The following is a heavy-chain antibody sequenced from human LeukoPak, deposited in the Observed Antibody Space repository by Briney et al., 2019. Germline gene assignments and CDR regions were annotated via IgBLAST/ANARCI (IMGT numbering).Heavy chain of an antibody. D-gene: IGHD3-10*01. CDR3: ARCKTWFGEMA. Sequence: GGSLRLSCAASGFTFTSYAMSWVRQTPGKGLEWVASMSGGGDSDYYADSVKGRFTVSKDNSKNTLYLQMNSLRAEDTAVYYCARCKTWFGEMAWGQGTLVTVSS. CDR1: GFTFTSYA. V-gene: IGHV3-23*01. CDR2: MSGGGDSD. J-gene: IGHJ5*02.